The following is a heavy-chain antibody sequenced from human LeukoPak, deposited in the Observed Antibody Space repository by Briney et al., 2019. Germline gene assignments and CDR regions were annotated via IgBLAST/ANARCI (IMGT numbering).Heavy chain of an antibody. CDR1: GGSISGGGYY. Sequence: SETLSLTCTVSGGSISGGGYYWSWIRQPAGKGLEWIGRIYTSGNTNYNPSLKSRATISVDTSKNQFSLELSSVTAADTAFYYCARYIVSYPHDAFDIWGQGTMVTVSS. CDR3: ARYIVSYPHDAFDI. V-gene: IGHV4-61*02. D-gene: IGHD1-26*01. J-gene: IGHJ3*02. CDR2: IYTSGNT.